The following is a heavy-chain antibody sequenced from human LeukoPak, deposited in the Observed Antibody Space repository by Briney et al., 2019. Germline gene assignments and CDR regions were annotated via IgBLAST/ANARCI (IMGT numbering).Heavy chain of an antibody. CDR1: GFTFSSYS. J-gene: IGHJ4*02. CDR3: AKDLVSGSGSYYTDY. D-gene: IGHD3-10*01. Sequence: PGGSLRLSCAASGFTFSSYSMNWVRQAPGKGLEWVSYISSSSSTIYYADSVKGRFTISRDNAKNTLYLQMNSLRAEDTAVYYCAKDLVSGSGSYYTDYWGQGTLVTVSS. CDR2: ISSSSSTI. V-gene: IGHV3-48*01.